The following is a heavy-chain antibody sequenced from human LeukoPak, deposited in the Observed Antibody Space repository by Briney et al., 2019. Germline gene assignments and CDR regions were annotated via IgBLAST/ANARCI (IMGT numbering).Heavy chain of an antibody. CDR1: GGTFSSYA. CDR3: ARAPYNWNYYYYYMDV. Sequence: ASVKVSCKASGGTFSSYAINWVRQATGQGLEWMGWMNPNSGNTGYAQKFQGRVTMTRNTSISTAYMELSSLRSEDTAAYYCARAPYNWNYYYYYMDVWGKGTTVTVSS. V-gene: IGHV1-8*02. D-gene: IGHD1-20*01. CDR2: MNPNSGNT. J-gene: IGHJ6*03.